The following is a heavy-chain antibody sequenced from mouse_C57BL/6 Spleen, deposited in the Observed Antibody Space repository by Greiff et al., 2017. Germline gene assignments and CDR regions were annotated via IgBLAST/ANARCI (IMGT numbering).Heavy chain of an antibody. CDR3: ARGYRTFYYAMDF. D-gene: IGHD1-2*01. V-gene: IGHV1-18*01. Sequence: EVQLQESGPELVKPGASVKIPCKASGYTFTDYNMDWVKQSHGKSLEWIGDINPNNGGTIYNQKFKGKATLTVDKSSSTAFMELRSLTSEDTAVYYCARGYRTFYYAMDFWGQGTSVTVSS. CDR1: GYTFTDYN. CDR2: INPNNGGT. J-gene: IGHJ4*01.